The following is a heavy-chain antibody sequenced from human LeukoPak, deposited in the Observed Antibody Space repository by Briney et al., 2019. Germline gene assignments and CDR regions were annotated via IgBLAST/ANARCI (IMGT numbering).Heavy chain of an antibody. CDR2: VWYDGSNK. V-gene: IGHV3-33*01. CDR3: ARGSDFDY. D-gene: IGHD1-26*01. Sequence: GRSLRLSCAASGFTFSTYGMHWVRQAPGKGLEWVAAVWYDGSNKYYADSVKGRFTISRDNSKNTLYLQMNSLRAEDTAVYYCARGSDFDYWGQGTLVTVSS. J-gene: IGHJ4*02. CDR1: GFTFSTYG.